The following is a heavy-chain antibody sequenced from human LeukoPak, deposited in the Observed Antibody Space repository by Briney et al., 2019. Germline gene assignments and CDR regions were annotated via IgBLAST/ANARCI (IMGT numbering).Heavy chain of an antibody. CDR1: GFTFSDYY. CDR3: ARDMAWFGGSRKIGY. Sequence: TGGSLRLSCAASGFTFSDYYMSWIRQAPGKGLEWVSYISSSGSTIYYADSVKGRFTISRDNAKNSLYLQMNSLRAEDTAVYYCARDMAWFGGSRKIGYWGQGTLVTVSS. CDR2: ISSSGSTI. D-gene: IGHD3-10*01. V-gene: IGHV3-11*01. J-gene: IGHJ4*02.